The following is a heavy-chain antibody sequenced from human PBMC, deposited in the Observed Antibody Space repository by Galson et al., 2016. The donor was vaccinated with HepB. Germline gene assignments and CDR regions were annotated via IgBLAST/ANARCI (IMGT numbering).Heavy chain of an antibody. J-gene: IGHJ5*02. V-gene: IGHV1-69*06. CDR2: ITPIFGSA. D-gene: IGHD1-26*01. Sequence: SVKVSCKASGGTFNSYVINWVRQAPGHGLEWMGGITPIFGSATYAQKFQGRVTNTAVKSAHTVYMELRSLRSEDTAVYYCARGATVGARVWFDPWGQGTLVTVTS. CDR3: ARGATVGARVWFDP. CDR1: GGTFNSYV.